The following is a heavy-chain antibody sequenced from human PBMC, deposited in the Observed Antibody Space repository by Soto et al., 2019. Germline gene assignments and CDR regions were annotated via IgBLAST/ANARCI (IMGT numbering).Heavy chain of an antibody. V-gene: IGHV1-18*01. Sequence: ASVKVSCKASGCTFTSYGISWVRQAPGQGLEWMGWISAYNGDTNYAQKLQGRVTMTTDTSTSTAYMELRSLRSDDTAVYYCARATPRYYDSSGILNWFDPWGQGTLVTVSS. CDR1: GCTFTSYG. D-gene: IGHD3-22*01. CDR3: ARATPRYYDSSGILNWFDP. J-gene: IGHJ5*02. CDR2: ISAYNGDT.